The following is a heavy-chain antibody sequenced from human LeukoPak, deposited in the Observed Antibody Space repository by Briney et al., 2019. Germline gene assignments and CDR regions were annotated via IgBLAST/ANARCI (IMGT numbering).Heavy chain of an antibody. CDR3: AREIYGDYAGGFDY. CDR2: IWYDGSNK. D-gene: IGHD4-17*01. CDR1: GFTFSSYG. V-gene: IGHV3-33*01. J-gene: IGHJ4*02. Sequence: GGSLRLSCAASGFTFSSYGMHWVRQAPGKGLEWVAVIWYDGSNKYYADSVKGRFTISRDNSKNTLYLQMNSLRAEDTAVYYCAREIYGDYAGGFDYWGQGTLVTVSS.